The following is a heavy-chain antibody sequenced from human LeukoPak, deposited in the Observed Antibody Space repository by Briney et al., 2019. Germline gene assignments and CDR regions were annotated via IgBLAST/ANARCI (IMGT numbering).Heavy chain of an antibody. CDR3: ARDLATVMDY. CDR2: ISSSSSYI. Sequence: GGSLRLSCAASGFIFSSYAMSWVRQAPGKGLEWVSSISSSSSYIYYADSVKGRFTISRDNAKNSLYLQMNSLRAEDTAVYYCARDLATVMDYWGQGTLVTVSS. CDR1: GFIFSSYA. D-gene: IGHD4-11*01. V-gene: IGHV3-21*01. J-gene: IGHJ4*02.